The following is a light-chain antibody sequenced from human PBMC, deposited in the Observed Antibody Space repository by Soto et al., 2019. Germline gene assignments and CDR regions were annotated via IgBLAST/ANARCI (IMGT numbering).Light chain of an antibody. CDR1: QSISSW. V-gene: IGKV1-5*01. Sequence: DIQMNQSPSTLSASAGDRVTITCRASQSISSWLAWYQQKPGKAPKLLIYDVSSSESGVPSRLSGSGSGTEFTLTIRSLQPDDSATYYCQQYNTFWTFGQGTKVDIK. CDR3: QQYNTFWT. CDR2: DVS. J-gene: IGKJ1*01.